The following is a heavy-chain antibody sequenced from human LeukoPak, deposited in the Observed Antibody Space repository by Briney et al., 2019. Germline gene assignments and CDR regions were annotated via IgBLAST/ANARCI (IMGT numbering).Heavy chain of an antibody. CDR2: IRGRSSMI. CDR1: GFTFSSYS. D-gene: IGHD3-22*01. Sequence: GGSLRLSCAASGFTFSSYSMNWVRQAPGKGLEWVSYIRGRSSMIYYADSVKGRFTIARDNAKNSLYLQRNSLRAEDTAVYYCARDLYYYDSSGHYLFYYWGQGTLVTVSS. J-gene: IGHJ4*02. CDR3: ARDLYYYDSSGHYLFYY. V-gene: IGHV3-48*04.